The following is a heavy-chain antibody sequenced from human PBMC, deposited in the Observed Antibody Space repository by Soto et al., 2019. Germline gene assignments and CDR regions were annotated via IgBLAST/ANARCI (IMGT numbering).Heavy chain of an antibody. CDR2: IFWDDEK. J-gene: IGHJ4*02. CDR3: AHRADYGDFPVLRAFDY. Sequence: QITLRESGPTLVKPTQTLTLTCTFSGFSLSTFGLGVGWIRQPPGKAPQWLALIFWDDEKRYSPTLRSRLTIAKDTSKNQVVLTMTNMDPVDSATYYCAHRADYGDFPVLRAFDYWGQGILVTVSS. D-gene: IGHD4-17*01. V-gene: IGHV2-5*02. CDR1: GFSLSTFGLG.